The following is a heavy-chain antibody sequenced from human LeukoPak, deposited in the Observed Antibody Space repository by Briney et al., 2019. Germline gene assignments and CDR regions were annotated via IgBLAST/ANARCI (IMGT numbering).Heavy chain of an antibody. CDR2: ISSSGSTI. D-gene: IGHD6-6*01. CDR1: GFTFSDYY. Sequence: GGSLRLSCAASGFTFSDYYMSWIRQAPGKGLEWVSYISSSGSTIYYADSVKGRFTISRDNAKNSLYLQMNSLRAEDTAVYYCAKDRLYSSSSGGAFDIWGQGTMVTVSS. V-gene: IGHV3-11*01. J-gene: IGHJ3*02. CDR3: AKDRLYSSSSGGAFDI.